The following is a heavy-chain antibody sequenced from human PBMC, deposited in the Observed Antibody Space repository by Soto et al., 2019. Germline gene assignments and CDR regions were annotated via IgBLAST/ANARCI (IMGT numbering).Heavy chain of an antibody. J-gene: IGHJ4*02. D-gene: IGHD3-3*02. CDR2: INGRDGAI. CDR1: GFSFSVYS. Sequence: XGSLRLSCAASGFSFSVYSMNWVRQAPGKGLEWVSYINGRDGAINYVDSVKGRFTISIDIAKNSLYLQMNSLRDEDTAVYFCARDHLWAFDYWGQGVLVTVSS. CDR3: ARDHLWAFDY. V-gene: IGHV3-48*02.